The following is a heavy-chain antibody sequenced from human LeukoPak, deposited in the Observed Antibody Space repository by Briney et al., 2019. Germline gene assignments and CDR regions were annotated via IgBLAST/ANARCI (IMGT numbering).Heavy chain of an antibody. J-gene: IGHJ5*02. CDR3: ARYLEGRVRYFVWLLSTENWFDP. CDR1: GYTFTSYG. CDR2: ISAYNGNT. V-gene: IGHV1-18*01. Sequence: WASVKVSCKASGYTFTSYGISWVRQAPGQGLEWMGWISAYNGNTNYAQKLQGRVTMTTDTSTNAAYMELRSLRSGDTAVYYWARYLEGRVRYFVWLLSTENWFDPWGRGTLVTVSS. D-gene: IGHD3-9*01.